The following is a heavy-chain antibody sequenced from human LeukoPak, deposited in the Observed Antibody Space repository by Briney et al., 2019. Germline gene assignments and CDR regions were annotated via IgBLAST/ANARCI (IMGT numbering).Heavy chain of an antibody. J-gene: IGHJ5*02. CDR1: GFTFSSYS. Sequence: GGSLRLSCAASGFTFSSYSMNWVRQSPGKGLEWVSSSSSSSSYIYYADSVKGRFTISRDNAKNSLYLQMNSLRAEDTAVYYCARWGYYYGSGSFNWFDPWGQGTLVTVSS. CDR2: SSSSSSYI. V-gene: IGHV3-21*01. D-gene: IGHD3-10*01. CDR3: ARWGYYYGSGSFNWFDP.